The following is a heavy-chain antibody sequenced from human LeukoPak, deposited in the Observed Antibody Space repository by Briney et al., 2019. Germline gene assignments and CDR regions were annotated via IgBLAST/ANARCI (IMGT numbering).Heavy chain of an antibody. CDR2: VSTDTT. CDR1: GFTFSRYG. CDR3: AKGLAAGGPL. D-gene: IGHD6-13*01. Sequence: GGSLRLSCAASGFTFSRYGMSWVRQAPGEGLEWVSAVSTDTTYYADSVKGRFTISRDNSKNTVYLQISSLRAEDSATYYCAKGLAAGGPLWGQGTLVIVSS. J-gene: IGHJ4*02. V-gene: IGHV3-23*01.